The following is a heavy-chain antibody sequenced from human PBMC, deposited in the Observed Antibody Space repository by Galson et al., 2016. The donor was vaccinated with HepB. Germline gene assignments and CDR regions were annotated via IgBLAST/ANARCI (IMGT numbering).Heavy chain of an antibody. CDR3: AREEGYSSSFDY. D-gene: IGHD6-19*01. CDR2: INSDGTIS. Sequence: SLRLSCAASGFAFSSHWMHWVRQDLGKGLVWVSRINSDGTISNYADSVKGRFTISRDNAKNTLYLQMNSLRAEDTAVYYCAREEGYSSSFDYWGQGTLVTVAS. V-gene: IGHV3-74*01. CDR1: GFAFSSHW. J-gene: IGHJ4*02.